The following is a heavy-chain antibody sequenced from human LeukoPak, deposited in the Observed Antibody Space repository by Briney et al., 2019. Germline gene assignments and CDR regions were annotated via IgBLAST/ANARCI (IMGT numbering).Heavy chain of an antibody. J-gene: IGHJ4*02. CDR3: AILVVAATFDY. D-gene: IGHD2-15*01. CDR1: GYTFTGYY. CDR2: INPTIGVT. V-gene: IGHV1-2*02. Sequence: GASVKVSCKASGYTFTGYYMHWVRQAPGQGLEWMGWINPTIGVTNYAQKFQGRVTMTRDTSISTAYMGLSRLRSDDTAVYYCAILVVAATFDYWGQGTLVTVSS.